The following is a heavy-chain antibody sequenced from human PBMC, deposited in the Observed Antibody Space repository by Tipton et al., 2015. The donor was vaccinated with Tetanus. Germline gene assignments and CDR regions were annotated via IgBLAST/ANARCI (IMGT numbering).Heavy chain of an antibody. V-gene: IGHV4-61*08. J-gene: IGHJ4*02. CDR1: GGSISSGAFY. CDR3: ARDSYYSSRWSFADY. D-gene: IGHD3-22*01. Sequence: TLSLTCTVSGGSISSGAFYWDWIRQPPGKGLEWIGNIYYNGSTNYNPSLKSRVTISIDTSNDQFSLELTSVTAADTAVYYCARDSYYSSRWSFADYWGQGTLVTVSS. CDR2: IYYNGST.